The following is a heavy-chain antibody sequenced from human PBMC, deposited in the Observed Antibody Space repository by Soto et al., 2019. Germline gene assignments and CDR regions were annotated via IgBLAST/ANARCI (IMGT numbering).Heavy chain of an antibody. J-gene: IGHJ4*02. D-gene: IGHD6-13*01. CDR1: GFTFSTYA. Sequence: QVQLVESGGGVVQPGRSLRLSCVASGFTFSTYAMQWVRQAPGKGLGWMAVVSNDGDSKHYADSVKGRFTISRDNSKNTLYLQMNSLRAEDTAVYYCAKDAAAAGTFDYWGQGTLVTVSS. V-gene: IGHV3-30*18. CDR2: VSNDGDSK. CDR3: AKDAAAAGTFDY.